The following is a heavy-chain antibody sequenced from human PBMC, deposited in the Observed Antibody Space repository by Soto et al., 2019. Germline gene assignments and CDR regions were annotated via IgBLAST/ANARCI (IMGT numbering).Heavy chain of an antibody. CDR1: GFSLSTSGVG. CDR3: AHVYGGYDNFAY. D-gene: IGHD5-12*01. Sequence: QITLKESGPTLVKPTQTLTLTCTFSGFSLSTSGVGVGWIRQPPGKALEWLALIYWDDDKRYSPSLKSRLTITKDTSKNQVVLTMTNMDPADTATYYCAHVYGGYDNFAYWGQGTLVTVSS. CDR2: IYWDDDK. J-gene: IGHJ4*02. V-gene: IGHV2-5*02.